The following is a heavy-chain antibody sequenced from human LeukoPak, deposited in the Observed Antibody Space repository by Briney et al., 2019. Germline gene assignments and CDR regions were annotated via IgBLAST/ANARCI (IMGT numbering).Heavy chain of an antibody. V-gene: IGHV3-53*01. J-gene: IGHJ6*03. CDR3: ARGFTDREYYYYMDV. D-gene: IGHD1-26*01. CDR2: IYTGGST. CDR1: EFSVRDSY. Sequence: GGSLRLSCAASEFSVRDSYMTWVRQAPGKGLEWVSLIYTGGSTYYADSVKGRFTISRVNSKNTLYLQMNTLRADDTAIYYCARGFTDREYYYYMDVWGKGTSVTVSS.